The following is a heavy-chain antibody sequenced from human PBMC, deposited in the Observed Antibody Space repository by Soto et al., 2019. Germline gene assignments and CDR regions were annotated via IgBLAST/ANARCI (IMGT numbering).Heavy chain of an antibody. CDR3: ARDLLHYDFWSGYSAYFYYGMDV. CDR1: GFTFSSYE. Sequence: PGVSLRLSCAASGFTFSSYEMNWVRQAPGQGLEWVSYISDSGGTVYYADSVKGRFTVSRDNAQNSVYLQMNSLRTEDTAVYYCARDLLHYDFWSGYSAYFYYGMDVWGPGTKVTVYS. V-gene: IGHV3-48*03. CDR2: ISDSGGTV. D-gene: IGHD3-3*01. J-gene: IGHJ6*02.